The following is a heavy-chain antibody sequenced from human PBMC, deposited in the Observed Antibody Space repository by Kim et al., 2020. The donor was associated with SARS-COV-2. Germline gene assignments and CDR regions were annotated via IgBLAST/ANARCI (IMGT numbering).Heavy chain of an antibody. CDR3: ARGGHLTVFADY. D-gene: IGHD3-10*01. J-gene: IGHJ4*02. CDR2: ITSGGETI. V-gene: IGHV3-11*01. Sequence: GGSLRLSCAASGFPFSAFYMTWIRQAPGKGLEWVSYITSGGETIYYADSVKGRFTISRDNADNSVHLQMSSLRVEDTAIYYCARGGHLTVFADYWGQGTMVPVSS. CDR1: GFPFSAFY.